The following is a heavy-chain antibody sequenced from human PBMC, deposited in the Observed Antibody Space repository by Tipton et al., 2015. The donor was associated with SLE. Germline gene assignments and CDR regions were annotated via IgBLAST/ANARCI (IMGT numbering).Heavy chain of an antibody. V-gene: IGHV4-31*03. CDR3: ARHLGASFDF. CDR2: IHDSGAT. J-gene: IGHJ4*02. Sequence: TLSLTCTVSGGSIRSVYYYWSWIRQLPGKGLEWLGYIHDSGATFYNPSLRGRRSISVDTSQNQFSLRLTSVTAADTAVYYCARHLGASFDFWGQGILVTVSS. CDR1: GGSIRSVYYY.